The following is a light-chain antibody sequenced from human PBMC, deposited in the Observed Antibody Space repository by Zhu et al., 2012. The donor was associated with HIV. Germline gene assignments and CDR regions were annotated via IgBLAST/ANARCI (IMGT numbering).Light chain of an antibody. CDR3: QQYGDSPRT. CDR1: QTVYSNY. CDR2: GTS. J-gene: IGKJ2*01. Sequence: EIVLTQSPGTLSLSPGERATLSCRASQTVYSNYLAWYQQKPGQPPRLLIYGTSSRATGIPDFTLTISRLEPEDFVVYFCQQYGDSPRTFGQGTKVEI. V-gene: IGKV3-20*01.